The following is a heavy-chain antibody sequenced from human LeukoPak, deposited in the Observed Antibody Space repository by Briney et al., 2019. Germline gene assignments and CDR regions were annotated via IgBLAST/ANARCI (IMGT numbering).Heavy chain of an antibody. CDR1: GGSISSYY. Sequence: PSETLSLTCTVSGGSISSYYWSWIRQPPGKGLEWIGYIYYSGSTNYNPSLKSRVTISVDTSKNQFSLKLSSVTAADTAVYYCARAHRKRSIVVPDPRAAFDIWGQGTMVTVSS. D-gene: IGHD2-2*01. J-gene: IGHJ3*02. V-gene: IGHV4-59*01. CDR3: ARAHRKRSIVVPDPRAAFDI. CDR2: IYYSGST.